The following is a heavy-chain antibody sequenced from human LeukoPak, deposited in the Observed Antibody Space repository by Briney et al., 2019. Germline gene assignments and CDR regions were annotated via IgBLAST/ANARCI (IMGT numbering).Heavy chain of an antibody. CDR1: GFTFSSYS. CDR3: ARVGLMGTMVRGVPLDYYYYMDV. V-gene: IGHV3-48*04. CDR2: ISRSGSTT. Sequence: GGSLRLSCEASGFTFSSYSMNWVRQAPGKGLEWVSHISRSGSTTHYADSVKGRSTISRDNAKNSLYLQMNSLRAEDTAVYYCARVGLMGTMVRGVPLDYYYYMDVWGNGTTVTISS. D-gene: IGHD3-10*01. J-gene: IGHJ6*03.